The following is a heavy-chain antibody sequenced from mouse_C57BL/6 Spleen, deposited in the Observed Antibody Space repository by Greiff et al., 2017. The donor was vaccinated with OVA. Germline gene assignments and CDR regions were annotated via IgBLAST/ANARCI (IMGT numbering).Heavy chain of an antibody. CDR2: IDPENGDT. V-gene: IGHV14-4*01. CDR1: GFNIKDDY. Sequence: EVQLQQSGAELVRPGASVKLSCTASGFNIKDDYMHWVKQRPEQGLEWIGWIDPENGDTEYASKFQGKATITADTSSNTAYLQLSSLTSEDTAVYYCTTPLHYGSRRGFAYWGQGTLVTVSA. CDR3: TTPLHYGSRRGFAY. D-gene: IGHD1-1*01. J-gene: IGHJ3*01.